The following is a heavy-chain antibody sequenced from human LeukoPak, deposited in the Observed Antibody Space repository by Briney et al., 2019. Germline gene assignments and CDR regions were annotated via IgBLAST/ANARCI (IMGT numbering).Heavy chain of an antibody. J-gene: IGHJ4*02. D-gene: IGHD2-21*01. CDR2: IIPIFGTA. CDR1: GGTISSYA. Sequence: ASVKVSCKAPGGTISSYAISWVRQAPGQGLEWMGGIIPIFGTANYAQKFQGRVTITTDESTSTAYMELSSLRSEDTAVYYCARGSTYCGGDCYPADYWGQGTLVTVSS. CDR3: ARGSTYCGGDCYPADY. V-gene: IGHV1-69*05.